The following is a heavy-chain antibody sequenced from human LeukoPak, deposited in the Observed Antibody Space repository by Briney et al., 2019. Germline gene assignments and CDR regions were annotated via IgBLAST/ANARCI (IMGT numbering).Heavy chain of an antibody. V-gene: IGHV4-59*08. CDR1: GGSIKNYY. CDR2: IYYSVTT. D-gene: IGHD2-21*02. J-gene: IGHJ3*02. CDR3: ARRVVVTAKFNDAFDI. Sequence: SSETLSLTCTVSGGSIKNYYWSWIRQPPGKGLEWIGYIYYSVTTNYNPSLKSRVTISVDTSKNQFSLKLSSVTAADTAVYYCARRVVVTAKFNDAFDIWGQGTMVTVSS.